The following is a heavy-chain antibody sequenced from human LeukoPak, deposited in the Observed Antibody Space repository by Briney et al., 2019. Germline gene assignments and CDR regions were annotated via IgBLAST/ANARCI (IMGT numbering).Heavy chain of an antibody. CDR3: ARDGIEAGLYFDL. CDR2: IKYDGSEK. CDR1: GFTFSNYW. J-gene: IGHJ4*01. Sequence: GGSLRLSCAVSGFTFSNYWMYWVRQAPGKGLEWVASIKYDGSEKSSVDSVKGRFTISRDTAKNPLYLQLSSLRAEHTAVYYCARDGIEAGLYFDLRGQGTLVTVSS. D-gene: IGHD6-13*01. V-gene: IGHV3-7*01.